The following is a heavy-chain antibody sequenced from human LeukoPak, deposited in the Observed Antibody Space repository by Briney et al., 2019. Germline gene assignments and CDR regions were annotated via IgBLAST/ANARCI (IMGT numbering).Heavy chain of an antibody. CDR2: IYNSGST. J-gene: IGHJ4*02. CDR3: ARLSGSTWYGDY. CDR1: GGSITSRFYS. Sequence: SETLSLTCTVSGGSITSRFYSWGWIRQPPGKGLEWIGTIYNSGSTYYNPSLKSRVAISVDTSKDQFSLKLSSVTAADTTIYYCARLSGSTWYGDYWGQGTLVTVSS. V-gene: IGHV4-39*01. D-gene: IGHD6-13*01.